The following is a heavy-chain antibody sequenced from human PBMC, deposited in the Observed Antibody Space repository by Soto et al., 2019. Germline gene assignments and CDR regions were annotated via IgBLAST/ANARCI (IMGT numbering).Heavy chain of an antibody. CDR2: ISAYNGNT. D-gene: IGHD6-19*01. Sequence: ASVKVSCKASGYTFTSYGISWVRQAPGQGLEWMGWISAYNGNTNYAQKLQGRVTMTTDTSTSTAYMELRSLRSDDTAVYYCARGLRGIVVAGFQNAFDIWGQGTMVT. V-gene: IGHV1-18*01. J-gene: IGHJ3*02. CDR1: GYTFTSYG. CDR3: ARGLRGIVVAGFQNAFDI.